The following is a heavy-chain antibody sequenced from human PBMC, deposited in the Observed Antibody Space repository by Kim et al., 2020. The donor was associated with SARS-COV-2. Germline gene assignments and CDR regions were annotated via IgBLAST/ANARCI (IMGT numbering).Heavy chain of an antibody. D-gene: IGHD1-26*01. CDR3: ARQGWDRSEELDY. Sequence: GESLKISCKGSGYSFTSYWISWVRQMPGKGLEWMGRIDPSDSYTNYSPSFQGHVTISADKSISTAYLQWSSLKASDTAMYYCARQGWDRSEELDYWGQGTLVTVSS. CDR1: GYSFTSYW. V-gene: IGHV5-10-1*01. J-gene: IGHJ4*02. CDR2: IDPSDSYT.